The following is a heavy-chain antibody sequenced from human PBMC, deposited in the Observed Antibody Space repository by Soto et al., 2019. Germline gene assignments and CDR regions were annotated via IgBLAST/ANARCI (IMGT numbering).Heavy chain of an antibody. CDR1: GYTFSNYG. J-gene: IGHJ6*03. CDR3: AKLTTLSSPKYRFYYYMDI. Sequence: QVQLAQSGPELKKPGASLEVSCRASGYTFSNYGISWVRQVPGQGLEWMAWISVKNGDTNFAQKFQGRLSVTTDTSTSTAYLHLRSLRSDDTAVYYCAKLTTLSSPKYRFYYYMDIWGKGTTVTVSS. CDR2: ISVKNGDT. V-gene: IGHV1-18*01. D-gene: IGHD4-4*01.